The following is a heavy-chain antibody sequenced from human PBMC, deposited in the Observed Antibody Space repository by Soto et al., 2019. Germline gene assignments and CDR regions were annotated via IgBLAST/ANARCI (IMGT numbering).Heavy chain of an antibody. CDR3: ARDHFEYSSSHYYYYMDV. J-gene: IGHJ6*03. Sequence: GGSLRLSCAASGFTVSSNYMSWVRQAPGKGLEWVSVIYSGGSTYYADSVKGRFTISRDNSKNTLYLQMNSLRAEDTAVYYCARDHFEYSSSHYYYYMDVWGKGTTVTVSS. D-gene: IGHD6-6*01. CDR2: IYSGGST. V-gene: IGHV3-66*01. CDR1: GFTVSSNY.